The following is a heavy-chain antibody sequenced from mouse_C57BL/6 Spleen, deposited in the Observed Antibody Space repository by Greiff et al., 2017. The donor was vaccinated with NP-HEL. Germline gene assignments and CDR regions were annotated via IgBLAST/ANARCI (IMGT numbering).Heavy chain of an antibody. D-gene: IGHD1-1*01. CDR2: IDPSDSYT. J-gene: IGHJ1*03. CDR1: GYTFTSYW. Sequence: VQLQQPGAELVRPGTSVKLSCKASGYTFTSYWMHWVKQRPGQGLEWIGVIDPSDSYTNYNQKFKGKATLTVDTSSSTAYMQRSSLTSEDSAVYYCARHTTEGYFDVWGTGTTVTVSS. CDR3: ARHTTEGYFDV. V-gene: IGHV1-59*01.